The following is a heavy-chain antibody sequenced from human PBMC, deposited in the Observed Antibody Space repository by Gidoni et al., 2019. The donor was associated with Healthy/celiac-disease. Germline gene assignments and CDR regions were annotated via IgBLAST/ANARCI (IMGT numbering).Heavy chain of an antibody. V-gene: IGHV1-2*04. CDR2: INPNSGGT. Sequence: QVPLVQSGAEVKKPGASVKVSCKASGYTFTAYYMHWVRQAPGQGLEWMGWINPNSGGTNYAQKFQGWVTMTRDTSISTAYMELSRLRSDDTAVYYCARGPYGDYDYYYYGMDVWGQGTTVTVSS. CDR1: GYTFTAYY. CDR3: ARGPYGDYDYYYYGMDV. D-gene: IGHD4-17*01. J-gene: IGHJ6*02.